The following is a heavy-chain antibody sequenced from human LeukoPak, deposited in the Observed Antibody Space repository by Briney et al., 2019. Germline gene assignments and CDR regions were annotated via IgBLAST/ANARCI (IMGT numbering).Heavy chain of an antibody. CDR2: ISYDGSNK. CDR1: GFTFSSYA. J-gene: IGHJ4*02. Sequence: GGSLRLSCAASGFTFSSYAMHWVRQAPGKGLEWVAVISYDGSNKYYADSLKGRFTISRDNSQNTLYLQMNTLRAEDTAVYYCATAFGTGAPFEYWGQGTLVTVSS. V-gene: IGHV3-30-3*01. CDR3: ATAFGTGAPFEY. D-gene: IGHD2-8*02.